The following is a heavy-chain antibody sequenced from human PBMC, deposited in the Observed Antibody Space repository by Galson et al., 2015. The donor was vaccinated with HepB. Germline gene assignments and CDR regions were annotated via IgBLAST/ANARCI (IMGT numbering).Heavy chain of an antibody. D-gene: IGHD4/OR15-4a*01. CDR2: ISANSGDT. CDR3: ARDRDYRFDY. CDR1: GYTFTVNG. V-gene: IGHV1-18*04. Sequence: SVKVSCKASGYTFTVNGISWVRQAPGQGLEWMGWISANSGDTKYAQNLQWRVTLTRNTSTSTAYLELRSLRSDDTATYYCARDRDYRFDYWGQGTLVTVSS. J-gene: IGHJ4*02.